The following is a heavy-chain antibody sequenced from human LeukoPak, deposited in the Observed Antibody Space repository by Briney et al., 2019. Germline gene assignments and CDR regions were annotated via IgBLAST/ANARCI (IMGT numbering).Heavy chain of an antibody. CDR1: GGSISSGGYY. CDR2: IYYSGST. V-gene: IGHV4-31*03. CDR3: AGRIVGANDAFDI. Sequence: SETLSLTCTVSGGSISSGGYYWSWIRQHPGKGLEWIGYIYYSGSTYYNPSLKSRVTISVDTSKNQFSLKLSSVTAADTAVYYCAGRIVGANDAFDIWGQGTMVTVSS. J-gene: IGHJ3*02. D-gene: IGHD1-26*01.